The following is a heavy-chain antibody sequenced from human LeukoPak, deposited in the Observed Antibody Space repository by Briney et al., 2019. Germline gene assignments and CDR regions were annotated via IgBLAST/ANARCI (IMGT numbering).Heavy chain of an antibody. CDR2: INHSGST. J-gene: IGHJ6*04. D-gene: IGHD3-10*01. CDR1: GGSFSGYY. V-gene: IGHV4-34*01. Sequence: SETLSLTCAVYGGSFSGYYWSWIRQPPGKGLEWIGEINHSGSTNYNPSLKSRVTISVDTSKNQFSLKLSSVTAADTAVYYCARGLTVVRGVMDVWGKGTTVTVSS. CDR3: ARGLTVVRGVMDV.